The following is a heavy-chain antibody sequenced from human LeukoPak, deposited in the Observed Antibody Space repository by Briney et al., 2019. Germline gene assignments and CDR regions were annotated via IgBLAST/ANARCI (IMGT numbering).Heavy chain of an antibody. J-gene: IGHJ4*02. CDR3: AKSPYYYDSSVYTYYFDY. D-gene: IGHD3-22*01. CDR1: GYTFTSYD. CDR2: MNPNSGNT. V-gene: IGHV1-8*01. Sequence: ASVKVSCKASGYTFTSYDINWVRQATGQGLEWMGWMNPNSGNTGYAQKFQGRVTMTRNTSISTAYMELSSLRSEDTAVYYCAKSPYYYDSSVYTYYFDYWGQGTLVTVSS.